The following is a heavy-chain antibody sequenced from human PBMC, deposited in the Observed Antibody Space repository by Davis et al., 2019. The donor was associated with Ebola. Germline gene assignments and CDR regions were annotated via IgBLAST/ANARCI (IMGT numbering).Heavy chain of an antibody. CDR1: GMTFSSYG. CDR2: IWYDGSNK. V-gene: IGHV3-33*08. Sequence: GGSLRLSCVVSGMTFSSYGMHWVRQAPGKGLEWVAVIWYDGSNKYYADSVKGRFTISRDNSKNTLYLQMNSLRAEDTAVYYCARDPVTSFYGMDVWGQGTTVTVSS. CDR3: ARDPVTSFYGMDV. J-gene: IGHJ6*02. D-gene: IGHD2-2*01.